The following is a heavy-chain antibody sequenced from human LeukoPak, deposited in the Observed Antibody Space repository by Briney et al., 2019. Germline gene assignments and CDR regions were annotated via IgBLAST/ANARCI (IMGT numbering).Heavy chain of an antibody. J-gene: IGHJ4*02. CDR1: GGSFSGYY. CDR3: ARDHYYGSGSYFDY. CDR2: INHSGST. V-gene: IGHV4-34*01. D-gene: IGHD3-10*01. Sequence: PSETLSLTCAVYGGSFSGYYWSWIRQPPGKGLEWIGEINHSGSTNYNPSLKSRVTISVDTSKNQFSLKLSSVTAADTAVYYCARDHYYGSGSYFDYWGQGTLVTVSS.